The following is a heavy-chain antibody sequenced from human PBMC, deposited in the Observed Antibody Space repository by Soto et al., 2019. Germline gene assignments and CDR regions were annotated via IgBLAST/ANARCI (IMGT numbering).Heavy chain of an antibody. J-gene: IGHJ5*02. CDR1: GYTFTSYA. D-gene: IGHD6-13*01. Sequence: ASVKVSCKASGYTFTSYAMHWVRQAPGQRLEWMGWINAGNGNTKYSQKFQGRVTITRDTSASTAYMELSSLRSEDRAVYYWARAASSWISWFDPWGQGTLVTVSS. CDR3: ARAASSWISWFDP. V-gene: IGHV1-3*01. CDR2: INAGNGNT.